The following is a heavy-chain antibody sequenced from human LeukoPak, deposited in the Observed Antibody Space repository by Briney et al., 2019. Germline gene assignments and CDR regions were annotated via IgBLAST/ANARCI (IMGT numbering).Heavy chain of an antibody. CDR2: IKQDGSEK. CDR3: ATLVATTRFDY. D-gene: IGHD5-12*01. CDR1: GFTFSSYW. V-gene: IGHV3-7*01. J-gene: IGHJ4*02. Sequence: GGSLRLSCEASGFTFSSYWMSWVRQAPGKGLEWVANIKQDGSEKYYVDSVKGRFTISRDNAKNSLYLQMNSLRAEDTAVYYCATLVATTRFDYWGQGTLATVSS.